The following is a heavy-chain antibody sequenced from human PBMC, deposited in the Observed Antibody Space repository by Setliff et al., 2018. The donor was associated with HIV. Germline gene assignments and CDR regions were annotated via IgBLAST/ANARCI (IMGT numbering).Heavy chain of an antibody. CDR1: GGSISSHY. CDR3: ARDGVQYSSGWNGYYCDY. J-gene: IGHJ4*02. D-gene: IGHD6-19*01. CDR2: IYNSGNT. Sequence: TLSLTCTVSGGSISSHYWSWIRQPAGKGLEWIGRIYNSGNTNYNPSLKSRVNMSADASKNQFSLNLKSVTAADTAVYYCARDGVQYSSGWNGYYCDYWGQGTLVTVSS. V-gene: IGHV4-4*07.